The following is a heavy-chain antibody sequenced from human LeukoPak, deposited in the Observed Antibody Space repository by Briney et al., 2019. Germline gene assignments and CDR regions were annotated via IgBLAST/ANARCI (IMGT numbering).Heavy chain of an antibody. CDR3: ARDPGTGYIDY. D-gene: IGHD1-1*01. CDR2: ISWNSGSI. V-gene: IGHV3-9*01. Sequence: PGRSLRLSCAASGFTFDDYAMHWVRQAPGKGLEWVSGISWNSGSIGYADSVKGRFTISRDNAKNSLYLQMNSLRAEDTALYYCARDPGTGYIDYWGQGTLVTVSS. CDR1: GFTFDDYA. J-gene: IGHJ4*02.